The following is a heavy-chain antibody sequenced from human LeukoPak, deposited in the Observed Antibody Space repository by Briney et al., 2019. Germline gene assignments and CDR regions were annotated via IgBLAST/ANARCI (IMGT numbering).Heavy chain of an antibody. Sequence: PSETLSLTCTVSGGSISSYYWSWIRQPPGKGLEWIGYIYNSGYTNYNPSLKSRVTMSVDTSKNQFSLRLSSVTAADTAVYYCARDPSSSWANWFDPWGQGTLVTVSS. CDR2: IYNSGYT. V-gene: IGHV4-59*01. J-gene: IGHJ5*02. CDR3: ARDPSSSWANWFDP. D-gene: IGHD6-13*01. CDR1: GGSISSYY.